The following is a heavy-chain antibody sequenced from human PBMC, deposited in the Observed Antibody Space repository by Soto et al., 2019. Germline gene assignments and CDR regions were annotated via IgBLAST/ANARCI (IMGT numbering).Heavy chain of an antibody. CDR1: GYTFTSYG. CDR2: ISAYNGNT. D-gene: IGHD5-18*01. V-gene: IGHV1-18*01. J-gene: IGHJ3*02. CDR3: ASNVDTAMVIVSDAFDI. Sequence: ASVKVSCKASGYTFTSYGISWVRQAPGQGLEWMGWISAYNGNTNYAQKLQGRVTMTTDTSTSTAYMELRSLRSDDTAVYYCASNVDTAMVIVSDAFDIWGQGTMVTVSS.